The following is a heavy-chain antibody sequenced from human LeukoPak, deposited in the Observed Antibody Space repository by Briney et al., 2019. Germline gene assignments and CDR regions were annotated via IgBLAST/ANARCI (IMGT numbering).Heavy chain of an antibody. D-gene: IGHD5-18*01. CDR1: GFTFDTYT. Sequence: GGSLRLSCAASGFTFDTYTMKWVRQAPGKGLEWVSSISRTVGYIYYADSVKGRFTISRDNAKNSLYLHMNILRDEDTAVYYCASGDTNEGFDYWGQGTLVTVSS. CDR3: ASGDTNEGFDY. CDR2: ISRTVGYI. J-gene: IGHJ4*02. V-gene: IGHV3-21*06.